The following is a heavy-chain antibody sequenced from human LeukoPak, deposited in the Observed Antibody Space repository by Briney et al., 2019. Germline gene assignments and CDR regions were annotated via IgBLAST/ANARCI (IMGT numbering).Heavy chain of an antibody. CDR2: IYSGGST. V-gene: IGHV3-53*01. CDR3: ARENYYDSSGYYA. J-gene: IGHJ5*02. Sequence: GSLRLSCAASGFTVSSNYMNWVRQAPGKGLEWVSVIYSGGSTYYADSAKGRFTISRDNSKNTFYLQMNSLRAEDTAVYYCARENYYDSSGYYAWGQGTLVTVSS. CDR1: GFTVSSNY. D-gene: IGHD3-22*01.